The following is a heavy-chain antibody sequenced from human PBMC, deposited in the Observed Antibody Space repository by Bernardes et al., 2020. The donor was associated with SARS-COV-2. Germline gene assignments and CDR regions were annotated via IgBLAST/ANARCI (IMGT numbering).Heavy chain of an antibody. CDR3: ARSECGSSGCPPQGNYFDY. Sequence: SETLSLTCTVSGGSISSYYWSWIRQPPGKGLEWIGYIYYSGSTNYNPSLKSRVTISVDTSKNQFSLKLSSVTAADTAVYYCARSECGSSGCPPQGNYFDYWGQGTLVTVSS. J-gene: IGHJ4*02. V-gene: IGHV4-59*01. D-gene: IGHD6-19*01. CDR2: IYYSGST. CDR1: GGSISSYY.